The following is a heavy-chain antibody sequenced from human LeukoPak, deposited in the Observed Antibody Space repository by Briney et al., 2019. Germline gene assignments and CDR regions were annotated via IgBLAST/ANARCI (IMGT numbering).Heavy chain of an antibody. Sequence: GRSLRLSCAASGFTFSSYGMHWVRQAPGKGLEWVAVISPDGNEKYYTDSMKGRFTISRDNSKNTLSLQMDSLRAEDTAVYYCAKDVEAGPNPIDNWGQGTVVTVSS. CDR2: ISPDGNEK. CDR3: AKDVEAGPNPIDN. CDR1: GFTFSSYG. D-gene: IGHD6-19*01. J-gene: IGHJ4*02. V-gene: IGHV3-30*18.